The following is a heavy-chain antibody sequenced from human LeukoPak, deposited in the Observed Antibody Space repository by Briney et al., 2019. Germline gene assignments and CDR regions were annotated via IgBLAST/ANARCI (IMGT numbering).Heavy chain of an antibody. Sequence: SQTLSLTCAISGDSVSTNSAAWNWIRQSPSRGLEWLGRTYYRSKWYHDYAVSVISRITINSDTSKNQFSLQLISVTPEDTAVYYCARDRDYYDTSGYHTYYFDYWGQGTLVTISS. CDR2: TYYRSKWYH. D-gene: IGHD3-22*01. CDR1: GDSVSTNSAA. CDR3: ARDRDYYDTSGYHTYYFDY. J-gene: IGHJ4*02. V-gene: IGHV6-1*01.